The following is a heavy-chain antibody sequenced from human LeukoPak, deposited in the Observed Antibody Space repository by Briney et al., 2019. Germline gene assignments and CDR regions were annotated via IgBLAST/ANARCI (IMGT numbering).Heavy chain of an antibody. V-gene: IGHV1-69*05. Sequence: GSSVKVSCKASGGTFSSYAISWVRQAPGQGLEWMGGIIPIFGTANYAQKFQGRVTITTDESTSTAYMELSSLRSEDTAVYYCVTVEWDTPHAYFDYWGQGTLVTVSS. CDR1: GGTFSSYA. CDR2: IIPIFGTA. CDR3: VTVEWDTPHAYFDY. J-gene: IGHJ4*02. D-gene: IGHD3-3*01.